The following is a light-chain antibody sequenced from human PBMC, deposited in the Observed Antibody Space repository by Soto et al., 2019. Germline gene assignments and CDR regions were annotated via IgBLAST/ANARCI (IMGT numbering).Light chain of an antibody. CDR1: QSLLHSNGYNY. CDR3: MQALQTPKFT. V-gene: IGKV2-28*01. J-gene: IGKJ3*01. CDR2: LGS. Sequence: DIVMTQSPLSLPVIPGEPASISCRSSQSLLHSNGYNYLDWYLQKPGQSPQLLIYLGSNRASGVPDRFSGSGSGTDFTLIISRVEAEDVGVYYCMQALQTPKFTFGPGTKVDIQ.